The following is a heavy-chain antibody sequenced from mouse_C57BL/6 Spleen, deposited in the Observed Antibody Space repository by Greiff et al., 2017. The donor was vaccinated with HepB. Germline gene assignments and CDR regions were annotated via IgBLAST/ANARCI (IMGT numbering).Heavy chain of an antibody. J-gene: IGHJ4*01. CDR2: IRNKANGYTT. CDR3: ARSSKGYAMDY. D-gene: IGHD6-1*01. CDR1: GFTFTDYY. V-gene: IGHV7-3*01. Sequence: VKLVESGGGLVQPGGSLSLSCAASGFTFTDYYMSWVRQPPGKALEWLGFIRNKANGYTTEYSASVKGRFTISRDNSQSILYLQMNALRAEDSATYYCARSSKGYAMDYWGQGTSVTVSS.